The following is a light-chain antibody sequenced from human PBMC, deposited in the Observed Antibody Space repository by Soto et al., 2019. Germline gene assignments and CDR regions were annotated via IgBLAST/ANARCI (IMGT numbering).Light chain of an antibody. Sequence: DIQITQSPSSLSASVGDRVTITCRASQSISTWLAWYQQKPGKAPTLLIYCSSSLHCGVPSRFSGSGSGSAFFLTISRLQPEDYATYYCQQSYSSPPTFGQGTQVEIK. CDR2: CSS. V-gene: IGKV1-39*01. CDR3: QQSYSSPPT. CDR1: QSISTW. J-gene: IGKJ5*01.